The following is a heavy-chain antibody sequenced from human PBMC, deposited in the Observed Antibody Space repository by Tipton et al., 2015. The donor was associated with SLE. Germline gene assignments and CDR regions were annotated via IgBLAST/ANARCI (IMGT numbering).Heavy chain of an antibody. CDR2: IYTSGST. CDR1: GGSISSGSYY. D-gene: IGHD3-3*01. V-gene: IGHV4-61*02. CDR3: AREIRFLEWLSYYYYMDV. Sequence: LRLSCTVSGGSISSGSYYWSWIRQPAGKGLEWIGRIYTSGSTNYNPSLKSRVTISVDTSKNQFSLKLSSVTAADTAVYYCAREIRFLEWLSYYYYMDVWGKGTTVTVSS. J-gene: IGHJ6*03.